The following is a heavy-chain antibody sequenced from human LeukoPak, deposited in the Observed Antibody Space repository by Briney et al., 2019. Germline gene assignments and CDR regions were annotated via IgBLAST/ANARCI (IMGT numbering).Heavy chain of an antibody. CDR3: ARQGIRYGSESYYMRGWFDP. V-gene: IGHV4-34*01. J-gene: IGHJ5*02. Sequence: SETLSLTCAVYGGSFSAYYWSWIRQPPGKGLEWIGEINHSGNSNYNPSLKSRVTISVDTSKNQFSLKLSSVTAADTAIYYCARQGIRYGSESYYMRGWFDPWGQGTLVTVSS. CDR2: INHSGNS. D-gene: IGHD3-10*01. CDR1: GGSFSAYY.